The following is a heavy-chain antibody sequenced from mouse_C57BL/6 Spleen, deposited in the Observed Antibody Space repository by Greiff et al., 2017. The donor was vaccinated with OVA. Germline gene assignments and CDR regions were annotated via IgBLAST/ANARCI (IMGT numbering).Heavy chain of an antibody. CDR3: ATITTVPYYFDY. CDR2: INPNNGGT. D-gene: IGHD1-1*01. V-gene: IGHV1-22*01. J-gene: IGHJ2*01. Sequence: EVQLQESGPELVKPGASVKMSCKASGYTFTDYNMHWVKQSHGKSLEWIGYINPNNGGTSYNQKFKGKATLTVNKSSSTAYMELRSLTSEDSAVYYCATITTVPYYFDYWGQGTTLTVSS. CDR1: GYTFTDYN.